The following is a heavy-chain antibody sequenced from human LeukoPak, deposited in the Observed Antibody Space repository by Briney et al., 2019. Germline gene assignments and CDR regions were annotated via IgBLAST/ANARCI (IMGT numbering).Heavy chain of an antibody. CDR1: GYSFIGYH. CDR3: ASVEMATIGFEH. Sequence: ASVKDSCKTSGYSFIGYHMHWVRQAPGQGLEWMGWTNPNTGGTKYAQKFQGRVTMTRDTSISTGYMELSSLRSDDTAVYFCASVEMATIGFEHWGQGTLVTVSS. V-gene: IGHV1-2*02. J-gene: IGHJ4*02. D-gene: IGHD5-12*01. CDR2: TNPNTGGT.